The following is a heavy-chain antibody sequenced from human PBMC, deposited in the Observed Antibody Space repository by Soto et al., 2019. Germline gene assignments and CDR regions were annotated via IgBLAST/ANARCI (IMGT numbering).Heavy chain of an antibody. V-gene: IGHV2-5*01. D-gene: IGHD3-16*02. J-gene: IGHJ4*02. Sequence: QITLKESGPTLVKPTQTLTLTCTFSGFSLSTSGVGVGWIRQPPGKALEWLALIYWNDDKRSSPSLKSRLTITMDTSKNQVVLKMTNMGPVDTATYDCAHRPGSTCGGVIAGWGGFDYWGQGTLVTVSS. CDR2: IYWNDDK. CDR3: AHRPGSTCGGVIAGWGGFDY. CDR1: GFSLSTSGVG.